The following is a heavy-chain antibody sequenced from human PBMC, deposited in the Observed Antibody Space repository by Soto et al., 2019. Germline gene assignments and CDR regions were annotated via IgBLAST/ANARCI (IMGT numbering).Heavy chain of an antibody. Sequence: PSETLSLTCTVSGDSVSRAGYYWSWIRQPPGKGLEWIGYIYSSGSANYTPSLKSRVTISRDTSKNQISLKVASVTAADTAGYYCARGFSSVSMDAWGQGTTVTASS. CDR2: IYSSGSA. D-gene: IGHD6-19*01. CDR3: ARGFSSVSMDA. V-gene: IGHV4-61*08. J-gene: IGHJ6*02. CDR1: GDSVSRAGYY.